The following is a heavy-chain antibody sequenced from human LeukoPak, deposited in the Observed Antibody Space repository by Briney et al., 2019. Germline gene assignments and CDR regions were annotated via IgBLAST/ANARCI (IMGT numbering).Heavy chain of an antibody. CDR2: IYTSGST. J-gene: IGHJ6*03. Sequence: PSETLSLTCTVSGGSISSYYWSWMRQPAGKGLEWIGRIYTSGSTNYNPSLKSRVTMSVDTSKNQFSLKLSSVTAADTAVYYCARDSSGSPYYYYYYMDVWGKGTTVTVSS. D-gene: IGHD3-22*01. CDR3: ARDSSGSPYYYYYYMDV. V-gene: IGHV4-4*07. CDR1: GGSISSYY.